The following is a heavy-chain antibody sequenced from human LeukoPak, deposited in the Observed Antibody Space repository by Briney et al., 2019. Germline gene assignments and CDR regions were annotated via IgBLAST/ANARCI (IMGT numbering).Heavy chain of an antibody. CDR1: GYTFTDYG. CDR2: INTYTGDP. V-gene: IGHV7-4-1*02. J-gene: IGHJ6*02. CDR3: ARDGSTNWYYYYGLDV. Sequence: ASVKVSCKTSGYTFTDYGIHWVRQAPGQGLEWMGWINTYTGDPTYAQAFTGRFVFSLDTPVSTAYLQISSLKADDTAVFYCARDGSTNWYYYYGLDVWGQGTAVTVSS. D-gene: IGHD1-1*01.